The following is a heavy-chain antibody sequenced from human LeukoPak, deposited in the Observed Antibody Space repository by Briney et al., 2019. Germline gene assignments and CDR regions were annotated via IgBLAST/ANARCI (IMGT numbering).Heavy chain of an antibody. J-gene: IGHJ4*02. V-gene: IGHV4-30-4*08. CDR3: ARDSYYYESKSSTFDS. CDR2: IYYTGST. CDR1: GGSISNTNYY. Sequence: PSETLSLTCTVSGGSISNTNYYWGWIRQPPGKGLEWIGYIYYTGSTSYNPSLKSRLTISLDTSKNQFSLKLSSVTAADTAVYYCARDSYYYESKSSTFDSWGQGTLVTVSS. D-gene: IGHD3-22*01.